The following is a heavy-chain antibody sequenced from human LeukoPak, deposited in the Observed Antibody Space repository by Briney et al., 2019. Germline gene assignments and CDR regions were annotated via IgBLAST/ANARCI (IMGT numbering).Heavy chain of an antibody. Sequence: PGGSLRLSCAASGFTFSSYAMSWVRQAPGKGLEWVSIISGSGGSTYYADSVKGRFTISRDNSKNTLYLQMNSLRAEDTAVYYCAKVKLFGGSSSASYFDYWGQGTLVTVSS. CDR1: GFTFSSYA. CDR2: ISGSGGST. D-gene: IGHD3-10*02. V-gene: IGHV3-23*01. J-gene: IGHJ4*02. CDR3: AKVKLFGGSSSASYFDY.